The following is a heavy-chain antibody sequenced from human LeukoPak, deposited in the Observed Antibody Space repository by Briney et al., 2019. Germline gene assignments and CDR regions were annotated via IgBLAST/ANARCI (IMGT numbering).Heavy chain of an antibody. CDR2: IYYSGST. D-gene: IGHD6-13*01. Sequence: SETLSLTCTVSGGSISSSSYYWGWIRQPPGKGLEWIGSIYYSGSTYYNPSLKSRVTISVDTSKNQFSLKLSSVTAADTAVYYCAGDGPSDSSSWYRRFDYWGQGTLVTVSS. V-gene: IGHV4-39*07. CDR1: GGSISSSSYY. J-gene: IGHJ4*02. CDR3: AGDGPSDSSSWYRRFDY.